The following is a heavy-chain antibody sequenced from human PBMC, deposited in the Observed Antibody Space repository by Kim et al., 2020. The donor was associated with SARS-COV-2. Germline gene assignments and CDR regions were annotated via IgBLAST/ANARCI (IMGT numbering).Heavy chain of an antibody. D-gene: IGHD5-12*01. J-gene: IGHJ6*02. V-gene: IGHV3-30*07. Sequence: VKGRFTISRDKSKNTLYLKMNGLRAEDTAVYYCARESGYSDYYYYYGMDVWGQGTTVTVSS. CDR3: ARESGYSDYYYYYGMDV.